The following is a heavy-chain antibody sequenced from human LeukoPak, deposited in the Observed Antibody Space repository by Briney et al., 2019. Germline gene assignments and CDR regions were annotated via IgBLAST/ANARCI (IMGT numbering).Heavy chain of an antibody. D-gene: IGHD1-14*01. V-gene: IGHV3-21*01. CDR2: ISSSSSYI. J-gene: IGHJ5*02. CDR3: ARFEITGLNA. CDR1: GFTFSSYR. Sequence: GGSLRLSCAASGFTFSSYRMNWVRQAPGKGLEWVSSISSSSSYIYYADSVKGRFTISRDNAKNSLYLQMNSLRAEDTAVYYCARFEITGLNAWGQGTLVTVSS.